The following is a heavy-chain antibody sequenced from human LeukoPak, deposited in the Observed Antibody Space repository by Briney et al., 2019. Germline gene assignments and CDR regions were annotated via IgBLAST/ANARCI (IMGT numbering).Heavy chain of an antibody. CDR3: ARGDLLPGIAVAGRRRAAFDI. CDR1: GGTFSSYA. CDR2: IIPIFGTA. D-gene: IGHD6-19*01. Sequence: EASVKVSCKASGGTFSSYAISWVRQAPGQGLEWMGGIIPIFGTANYAQKFQGRVTITADESTSTAYMELSSLRSEDTAVYYCARGDLLPGIAVAGRRRAAFDIWGQGTMVTVSS. V-gene: IGHV1-69*13. J-gene: IGHJ3*02.